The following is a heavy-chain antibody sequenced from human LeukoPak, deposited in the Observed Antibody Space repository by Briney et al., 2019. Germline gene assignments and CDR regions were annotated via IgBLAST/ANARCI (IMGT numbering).Heavy chain of an antibody. CDR3: ARDSCSGGSCYSGAFDI. D-gene: IGHD2-15*01. CDR2: IKQDGSEK. CDR1: GFTFSSYA. J-gene: IGHJ3*02. Sequence: GGSLRLSCAASGFTFSSYAMSWVRQAPGKGLEWVANIKQDGSEKYYVDSVKGRFTISRDNAKNSLYLQMNSLRAEDTAVYYCARDSCSGGSCYSGAFDIWGQGTMVTVSS. V-gene: IGHV3-7*01.